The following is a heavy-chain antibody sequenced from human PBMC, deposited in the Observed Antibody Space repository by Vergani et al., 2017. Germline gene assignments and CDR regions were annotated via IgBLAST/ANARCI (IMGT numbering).Heavy chain of an antibody. CDR1: GITFWKFG. CDR2: ISWNSGAV. J-gene: IGHJ3*01. V-gene: IGHV3-9*01. CDR3: TRGSVYYHDSSGHGYDPYTGVDL. D-gene: IGHD5-12*01. Sequence: EVDLVESGGGLAQPGGSLRLSCEASGITFWKFGMHWVRQGPGKGLEWVSGISWNSGAVDYADSVRGRFTSSRDNAKNSLFLEMNSLRFEDTAVYFCTRGSVYYHDSSGHGYDPYTGVDLWGQGTLVTVSS.